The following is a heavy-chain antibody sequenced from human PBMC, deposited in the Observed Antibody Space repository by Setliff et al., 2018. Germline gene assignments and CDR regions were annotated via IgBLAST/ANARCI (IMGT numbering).Heavy chain of an antibody. D-gene: IGHD3-22*01. V-gene: IGHV1-69*13. J-gene: IGHJ6*03. Sequence: SVKVSCKASGGTFSTYGTTWVRQAPGQGLEWVGGIMPIFGTINYAQKFQGRVTITADESTSTVYMELSSLRSDDTALYYCAREEGYYYDSTDYHYYMDVWGKGTTVTVSS. CDR2: IMPIFGTI. CDR3: AREEGYYYDSTDYHYYMDV. CDR1: GGTFSTYG.